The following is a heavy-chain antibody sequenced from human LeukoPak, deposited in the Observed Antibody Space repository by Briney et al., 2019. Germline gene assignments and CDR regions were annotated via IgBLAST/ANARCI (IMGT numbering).Heavy chain of an antibody. J-gene: IGHJ5*02. CDR2: IYTSGST. CDR3: ASYGSGSQNWFDP. CDR1: GGSISSGSYY. D-gene: IGHD3-10*01. V-gene: IGHV4-61*02. Sequence: SQTLSLTCTVSGGSISSGSYYWSWIRQPAGKGLEWIGRIYTSGSTNYNPSLKSRVTISVDTSKNQFSLKLSSVTAADTAVYYCASYGSGSQNWFDPWGQGTLVTVSS.